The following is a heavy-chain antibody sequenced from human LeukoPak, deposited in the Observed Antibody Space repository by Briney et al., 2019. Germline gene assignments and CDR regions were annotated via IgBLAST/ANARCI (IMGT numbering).Heavy chain of an antibody. V-gene: IGHV1-8*03. J-gene: IGHJ4*02. CDR2: LNVKSGNT. CDR3: AKVGDDYGDYFHF. D-gene: IGHD4-17*01. CDR1: GYTFTSYD. Sequence: EASVKVSCKASGYTFTSYDINWVRQATGQGLEWMGWLNVKSGNTGYAQKFQDRVTITRNTSISTAYTELSSIKSEDTAVYYCAKVGDDYGDYFHFWGQGTLVTVSS.